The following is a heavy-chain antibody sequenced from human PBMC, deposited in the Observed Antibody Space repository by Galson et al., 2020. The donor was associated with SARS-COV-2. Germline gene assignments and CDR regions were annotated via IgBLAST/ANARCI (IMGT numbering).Heavy chain of an antibody. J-gene: IGHJ3*02. CDR3: ARAVAGTADYAFDI. CDR2: INHSGST. CDR1: VGSFSGYY. D-gene: IGHD6-19*01. V-gene: IGHV4-34*01. Sequence: PSETLSLTCAVYVGSFSGYYWSWIRQPPGKGLEWIGEINHSGSTNYNPSLKSRVTISVDTSKNQFSLKLSSVTAADTAVYYCARAVAGTADYAFDIWGQGTMVTVSS.